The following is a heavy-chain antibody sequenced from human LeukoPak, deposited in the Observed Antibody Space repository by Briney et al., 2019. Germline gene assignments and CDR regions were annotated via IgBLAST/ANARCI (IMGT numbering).Heavy chain of an antibody. D-gene: IGHD6-13*01. CDR1: GFIVSNNY. V-gene: IGHV3-66*01. CDR2: IYRGGSS. CDR3: ASDLSTWFD. J-gene: IGHJ4*02. Sequence: GGSLRLSCVASGFIVSNNYMSWVRQAPGMGLEWVSTIYRGGSSFYADSAKGRFTISRDNSKNTLYLQMDSLRAEDTAVYYCASDLSTWFDWGQGTQVTVAS.